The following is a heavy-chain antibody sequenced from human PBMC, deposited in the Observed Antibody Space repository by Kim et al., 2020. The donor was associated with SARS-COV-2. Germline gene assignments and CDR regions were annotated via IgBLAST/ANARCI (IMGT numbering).Heavy chain of an antibody. CDR2: IWYDGSDK. J-gene: IGHJ4*02. Sequence: GGSLRLSCAASGFTFSTYGMHWVRQAPGKGLEWVAVIWYDGSDKYYADSVKGRFTISRDNSKNTLYLQMNSLRAEDTAVYYCARDFSDSSGFDYWGQGTLVTVSS. CDR3: ARDFSDSSGFDY. CDR1: GFTFSTYG. V-gene: IGHV3-33*01. D-gene: IGHD3-22*01.